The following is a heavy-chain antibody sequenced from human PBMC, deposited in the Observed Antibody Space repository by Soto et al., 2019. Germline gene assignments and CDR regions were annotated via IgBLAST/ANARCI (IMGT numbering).Heavy chain of an antibody. V-gene: IGHV4-31*03. J-gene: IGHJ5*02. CDR2: IYYSGST. CDR3: ATEGSNYDYSNEGNWFDP. Sequence: QVQLQESGPGLVKPSQTLSLTCTVSGGSINSGGYYWSWIRQHPGKGLAWIGYIYYSGSTYYHPSLKSRVTLSVDTSKNQFSLKLSSVTAADTAVYYCATEGSNYDYSNEGNWFDPWGQGTLVTVSS. CDR1: GGSINSGGYY. D-gene: IGHD4-4*01.